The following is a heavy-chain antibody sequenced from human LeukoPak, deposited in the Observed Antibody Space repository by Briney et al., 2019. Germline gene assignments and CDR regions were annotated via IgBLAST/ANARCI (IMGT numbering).Heavy chain of an antibody. CDR1: GFTFDDYA. Sequence: PGGSLRLSCAASGFTFDDYAMHWVRQAPGKGLEWVSGISWNSGTIVYADSVKGRFTISRDNGKKSLFLKLNSLRAEDTALYYCSKDTRDILTGYYNTAFDYWGQGTLVTVSS. CDR2: ISWNSGTI. D-gene: IGHD3-9*01. V-gene: IGHV3-9*01. CDR3: SKDTRDILTGYYNTAFDY. J-gene: IGHJ4*02.